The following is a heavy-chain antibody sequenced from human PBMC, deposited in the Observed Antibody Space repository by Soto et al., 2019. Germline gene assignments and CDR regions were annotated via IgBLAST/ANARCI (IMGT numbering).Heavy chain of an antibody. CDR2: IDPSDSYT. V-gene: IGHV5-10-1*01. D-gene: IGHD3-10*01. J-gene: IGHJ6*02. CDR1: GYSFTSYW. CDR3: ARVGLCFGDPKGGMDV. Sequence: PGESLKISCKGSGYSFTSYWISWVRQMPGKGLEWMGRIDPSDSYTNYSPSFQGHVTISADKSISTAYLQWSSLKASDTAMYYCARVGLCFGDPKGGMDVWGQGTTLTVSS.